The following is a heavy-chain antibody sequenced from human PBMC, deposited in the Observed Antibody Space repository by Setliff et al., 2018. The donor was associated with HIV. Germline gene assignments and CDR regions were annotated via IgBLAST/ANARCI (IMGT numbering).Heavy chain of an antibody. CDR2: ISTYNGNT. V-gene: IGHV1-18*01. Sequence: ASVKVSCKASGYTFNNYGISWVRQAPGQGLEWMGWISTYNGNTNYARKVQGRVTMTTDTFTSTAYMELRSLRSDDTAIYYCARGMTPYDAFDVWGQGTMVTVSS. J-gene: IGHJ3*01. CDR1: GYTFNNYG. CDR3: ARGMTPYDAFDV. D-gene: IGHD2-15*01.